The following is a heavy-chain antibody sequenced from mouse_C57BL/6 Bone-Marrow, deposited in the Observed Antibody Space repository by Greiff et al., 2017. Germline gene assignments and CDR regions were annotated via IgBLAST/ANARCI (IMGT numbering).Heavy chain of an antibody. CDR1: EYEFPSHD. Sequence: DVKLVESGAGLVQPGASLKLSCESYEYEFPSHDMSWVRKTPEKRLELVAAITSDGGSTYSPDTLERRSIFSRANTTNTLYLPLSSLRSEDTDLYYWTREEVDYWGQGTTLTVSS. CDR3: TREEVDY. J-gene: IGHJ2*01. CDR2: ITSDGGST. V-gene: IGHV5-2*01.